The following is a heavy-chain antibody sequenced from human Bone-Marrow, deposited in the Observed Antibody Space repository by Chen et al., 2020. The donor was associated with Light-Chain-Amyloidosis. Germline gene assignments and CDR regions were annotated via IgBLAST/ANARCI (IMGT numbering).Heavy chain of an antibody. J-gene: IGHJ4*02. CDR1: PFIFSGYG. V-gene: IGHV3-33*01. D-gene: IGHD6-19*01. CDR3: ARGYSSGRAAEFDY. Sequence: QVQLVESGGGVVQSGRSLRLSCEAHPFIFSGYGMHWVRQAPGKGLEWVAGLWYDGSNTYYADSVKGRFTISRDNSKNTLYLQMKSLRAEDTAVYYCARGYSSGRAAEFDYWGQGTLVTVSS. CDR2: LWYDGSNT.